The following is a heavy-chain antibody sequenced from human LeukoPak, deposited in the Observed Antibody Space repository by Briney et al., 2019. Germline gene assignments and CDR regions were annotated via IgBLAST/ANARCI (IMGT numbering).Heavy chain of an antibody. J-gene: IGHJ5*02. CDR2: IIPIFGTA. D-gene: IGHD4-17*01. CDR3: ARDTFHDYGDNWFDP. Sequence: SVKVSCKASGGTFSSYAISWVRQAPGQGLEWMGGIIPIFGTANYAQKFQGRVTITADESTSTAYMELCSLRSEDTAVYYCARDTFHDYGDNWFDPWGQGTLVTVSS. V-gene: IGHV1-69*13. CDR1: GGTFSSYA.